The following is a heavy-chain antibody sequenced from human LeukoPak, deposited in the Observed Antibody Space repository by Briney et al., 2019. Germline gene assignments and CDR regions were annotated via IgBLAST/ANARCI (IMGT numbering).Heavy chain of an antibody. Sequence: GASVKVSCKASGYTFTSYGISWVRQAPGQGLEWMGWISAYNGNTNYAQKLQGRVTMTTDTSTSTAYMELRSLRSDDTAVYYCARDWIAAAEIELGVWFDPWGQGTLVTVSS. CDR3: ARDWIAAAEIELGVWFDP. CDR2: ISAYNGNT. D-gene: IGHD6-13*01. J-gene: IGHJ5*02. V-gene: IGHV1-18*01. CDR1: GYTFTSYG.